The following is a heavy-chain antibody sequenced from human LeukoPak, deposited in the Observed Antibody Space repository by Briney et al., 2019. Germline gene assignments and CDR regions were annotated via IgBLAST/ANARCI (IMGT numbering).Heavy chain of an antibody. J-gene: IGHJ5*02. CDR3: ARDYYGSGTYNWFDP. CDR1: GGSISSYY. V-gene: IGHV4-59*01. D-gene: IGHD3-10*01. Sequence: SETLSLTCTVSGGSISSYYWSWLRQPPGKGLEWIGYIYYSGSTNYNPSLKSRVTISVDTSKNQFSLKLSSVTAADTAVYYCARDYYGSGTYNWFDPWGQGTLVTVSS. CDR2: IYYSGST.